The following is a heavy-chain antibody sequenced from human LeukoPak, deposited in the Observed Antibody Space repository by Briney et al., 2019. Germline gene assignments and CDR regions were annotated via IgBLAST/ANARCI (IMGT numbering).Heavy chain of an antibody. J-gene: IGHJ4*02. CDR3: AKEDLTSSGWPFDY. CDR1: GFTFSKYA. D-gene: IGHD6-19*01. Sequence: GGSLRLSCAASGFTFSKYAMTWVRQAPGKGLEWVSAISSSTLKIYYADSVKGRFTISRDNSKNTLYLQMNSVRAEDTAVYYCAKEDLTSSGWPFDYWGQGTLVTVSS. V-gene: IGHV3-23*01. CDR2: ISSSTLKI.